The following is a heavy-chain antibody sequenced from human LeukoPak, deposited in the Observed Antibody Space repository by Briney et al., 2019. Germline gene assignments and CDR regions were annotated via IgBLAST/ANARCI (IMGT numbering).Heavy chain of an antibody. V-gene: IGHV1-18*01. J-gene: IGHJ5*02. D-gene: IGHD4-17*01. CDR3: ARLYTVTKLFNWFDP. CDR1: GYTFTSYG. Sequence: ASVKVSCKASGYTFTSYGISWVRQAPGQGLEWMEWISAYNGNTNYAQKLQGRVTMTTDTSTSTAYMELRSLRSDDTAVYYCARLYTVTKLFNWFDPWGRGTLVTVSS. CDR2: ISAYNGNT.